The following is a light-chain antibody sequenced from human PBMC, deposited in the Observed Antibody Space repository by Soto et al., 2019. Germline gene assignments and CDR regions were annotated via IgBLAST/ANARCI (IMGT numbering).Light chain of an antibody. CDR2: WAS. CDR1: QNALFSASNKNY. V-gene: IGKV4-1*01. Sequence: DVVLTQSPDSLAMSLGETATITCKTSQNALFSASNKNYIAWYQRRPGQPLKLLFYWASTRASGVPERFSGSGSGTDVTLTISNLQPDDAATYYCQQYFIIPMFTFAQGTKLQIK. J-gene: IGKJ2*01. CDR3: QQYFIIPMFT.